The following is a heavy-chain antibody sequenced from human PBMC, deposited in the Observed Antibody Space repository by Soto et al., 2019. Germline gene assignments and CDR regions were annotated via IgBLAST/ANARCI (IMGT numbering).Heavy chain of an antibody. Sequence: QVQLVQSGAEVKKPGSSVKVSCKASGGTFSSYAISWVRQAPGQGLEWMGGIIPIFGTANYAQKFQGRVTITADESTSTAYVELSSLRSEDTAVYYCARARTHMTTVTTFFDYWGQGTLVTVSS. V-gene: IGHV1-69*01. CDR2: IIPIFGTA. CDR3: ARARTHMTTVTTFFDY. J-gene: IGHJ4*02. CDR1: GGTFSSYA. D-gene: IGHD4-17*01.